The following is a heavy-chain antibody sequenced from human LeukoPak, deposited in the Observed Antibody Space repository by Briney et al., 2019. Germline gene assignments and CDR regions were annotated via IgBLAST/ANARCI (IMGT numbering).Heavy chain of an antibody. V-gene: IGHV3-33*06. Sequence: GGSLRLSCATSGFTFTSHGMHWVRQAPGKGLEWVAVIWYDGSRQEYADSVKGRFTISRDISKNTLYLQMDSLRAEDTAVYYCAKISAADSWGQGTLVTVSS. CDR1: GFTFTSHG. CDR3: AKISAADS. D-gene: IGHD2-2*01. CDR2: IWYDGSRQ. J-gene: IGHJ4*02.